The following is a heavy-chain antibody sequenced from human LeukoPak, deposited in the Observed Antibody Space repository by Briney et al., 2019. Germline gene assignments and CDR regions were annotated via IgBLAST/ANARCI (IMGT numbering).Heavy chain of an antibody. Sequence: PSETLSLTCTVSGDSISASYWSWIRQPAGRRMEWIGRIFASGETNYNPSLESRVIMSRDTSNNQFFLRLTSVTAADTAVYYCARDRYTWHDRDWFDSWGQGTLVTVSS. V-gene: IGHV4-4*07. CDR3: ARDRYTWHDRDWFDS. CDR1: GDSISASY. D-gene: IGHD1-20*01. CDR2: IFASGET. J-gene: IGHJ5*01.